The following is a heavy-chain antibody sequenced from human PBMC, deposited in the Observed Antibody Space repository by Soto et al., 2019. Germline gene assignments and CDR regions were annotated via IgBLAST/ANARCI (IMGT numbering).Heavy chain of an antibody. Sequence: QVQLVESGGGVVQPGRSLRLSCAASGFTFSSYGMHWVRQAPGKGLEWVAVISYDGSNKYYADSVKGRFTISRDNCKNTPDLQMNSLRAEDTAVYYCAKDQRYYDSSGYYYGPTTYYYYGMDVWGQGTTVTVSS. CDR3: AKDQRYYDSSGYYYGPTTYYYYGMDV. D-gene: IGHD3-22*01. CDR2: ISYDGSNK. J-gene: IGHJ6*02. CDR1: GFTFSSYG. V-gene: IGHV3-30*18.